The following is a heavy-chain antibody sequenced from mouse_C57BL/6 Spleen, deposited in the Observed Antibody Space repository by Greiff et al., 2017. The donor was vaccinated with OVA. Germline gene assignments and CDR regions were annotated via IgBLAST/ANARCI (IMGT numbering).Heavy chain of an antibody. CDR1: GYTFTSYW. D-gene: IGHD1-1*01. CDR3: ARRYYGSSYGAMDY. CDR2: IDPSDSYP. V-gene: IGHV1-59*01. J-gene: IGHJ4*01. Sequence: VQLQQPGAELVRPGTSVKLSCKASGYTFTSYWMHWVKQRPGQGLEWIGVIDPSDSYPNYNQKFKGKATLTVDTSSSTASMQLSSLTSEDSAVYYCARRYYGSSYGAMDYWGQGTSVTVSS.